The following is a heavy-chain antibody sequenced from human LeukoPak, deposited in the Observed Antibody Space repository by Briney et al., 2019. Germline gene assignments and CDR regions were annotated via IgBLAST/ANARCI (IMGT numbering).Heavy chain of an antibody. CDR2: INPDGSST. D-gene: IGHD6-19*01. CDR3: AKDSVAGLNWLDP. J-gene: IGHJ5*02. Sequence: GGSLRLSCAASGFTFSTYWVHWVRQAPGKGLVWVSRINPDGSSTSYADSVKGRFTISRDNSKNTLYLQMNSLRAEDTAVYYCAKDSVAGLNWLDPWGQGTLVTVSS. V-gene: IGHV3-74*01. CDR1: GFTFSTYW.